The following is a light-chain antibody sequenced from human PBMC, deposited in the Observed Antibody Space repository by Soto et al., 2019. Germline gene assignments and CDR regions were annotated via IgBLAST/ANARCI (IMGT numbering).Light chain of an antibody. CDR2: DVS. CDR1: SSDVGGYNY. Sequence: HSALTQPASVSGSPGQSITISCTGTSSDVGGYNYVSWYQQHPGKAPKLMIYDVSNRPSGVSNRFSGSKSGNTASLTISGLQAEDEADYYCSSYTSSSTTVFGTGTKLTVL. J-gene: IGLJ1*01. V-gene: IGLV2-14*01. CDR3: SSYTSSSTTV.